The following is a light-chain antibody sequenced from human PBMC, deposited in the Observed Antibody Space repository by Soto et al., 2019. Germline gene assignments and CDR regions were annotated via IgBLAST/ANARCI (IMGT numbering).Light chain of an antibody. CDR2: DAS. CDR1: QSVYSY. Sequence: EIVLTQSPATLSLSPGERATLSCRASQSVYSYLAWYQQKPGQAPRLLIYDASNRATGIPARFRGSGSGTDFTLTISSLEPEDFAVYYCQHRSNWPITFGQGTRLEIK. V-gene: IGKV3-11*01. J-gene: IGKJ5*01. CDR3: QHRSNWPIT.